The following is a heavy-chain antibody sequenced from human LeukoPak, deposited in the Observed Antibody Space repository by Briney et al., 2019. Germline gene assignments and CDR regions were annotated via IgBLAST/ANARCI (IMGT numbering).Heavy chain of an antibody. V-gene: IGHV3-21*01. CDR3: ARVARFSYCGGECAFDY. D-gene: IGHD2-21*01. Sequence: PGGSLRLSCAASGFTFSSYSMNWVRQAPGKGLEWVSSISSSSSYIHYADSVKGRFTISRDNAKNSLYLQRNSLRAEDTAVYYCARVARFSYCGGECAFDYWGQGTLVTDCS. CDR2: ISSSSSYI. J-gene: IGHJ4*02. CDR1: GFTFSSYS.